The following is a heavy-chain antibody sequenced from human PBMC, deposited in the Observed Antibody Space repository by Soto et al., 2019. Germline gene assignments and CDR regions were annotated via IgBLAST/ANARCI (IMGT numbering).Heavy chain of an antibody. V-gene: IGHV1-18*01. D-gene: IGHD3-10*01. Sequence: QVKLVQSGAEVKKPGASVTVSCKASGYSFTTYGISWVRQAPGQGLEWMGWIITYNGNTKYAQKLQGRVTVTTDASTSTAYMELRSLRSEDTAVYYCARVHIVGGVITHEKGFDCWGQGTLVTVSS. CDR2: IITYNGNT. J-gene: IGHJ4*02. CDR3: ARVHIVGGVITHEKGFDC. CDR1: GYSFTTYG.